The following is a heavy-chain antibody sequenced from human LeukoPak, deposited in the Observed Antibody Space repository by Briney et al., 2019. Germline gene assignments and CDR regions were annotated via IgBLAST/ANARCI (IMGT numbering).Heavy chain of an antibody. V-gene: IGHV4-39*07. CDR1: GGSISSSSYY. J-gene: IGHJ3*02. CDR3: ARGVTNVDAFDI. CDR2: IYYSGST. D-gene: IGHD2-21*02. Sequence: SETLSLTCTVSGGSISSSSYYWGWIRQPPGKGLEWIGSIYYSGSTYYNPSLKSRVTISVDTSKNQFSLKLSSVTAADTAVYYCARGVTNVDAFDIWGQGTMVTVSS.